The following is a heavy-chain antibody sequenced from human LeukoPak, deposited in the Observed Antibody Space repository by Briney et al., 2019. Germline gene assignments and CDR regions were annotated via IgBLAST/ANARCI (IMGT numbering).Heavy chain of an antibody. CDR3: AKRLASTNNSNYFDS. Sequence: GGSLRLSCAASGFTLSNFAMNWVRQAPGKGLEWVSILSGSEATPYYADSVKGRFTISRDNSKNTLYLQMNSLRAEDTAIYYCAKRLASTNNSNYFDSWGQGTLVTVSS. V-gene: IGHV3-23*01. CDR1: GFTLSNFA. CDR2: LSGSEATP. D-gene: IGHD1-1*01. J-gene: IGHJ4*02.